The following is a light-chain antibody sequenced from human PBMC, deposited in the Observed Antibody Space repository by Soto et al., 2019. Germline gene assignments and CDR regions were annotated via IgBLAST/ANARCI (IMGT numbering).Light chain of an antibody. Sequence: DIQITQSPSSLSAFVGDRVTITCRASLTISSYLNWYQQKSGKAPKLLISAASSLESGVPPRFSGSGSGTDFTLTITSPQPEDFATYYCQQSHSIPWTFGQGTKVDIK. CDR2: AAS. V-gene: IGKV1-39*01. J-gene: IGKJ1*01. CDR3: QQSHSIPWT. CDR1: LTISSY.